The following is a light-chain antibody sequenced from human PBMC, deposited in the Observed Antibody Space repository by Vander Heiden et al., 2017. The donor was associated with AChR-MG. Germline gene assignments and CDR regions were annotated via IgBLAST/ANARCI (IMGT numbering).Light chain of an antibody. Sequence: EMQTTQSLSSLSASVGDTVTITCRTSQNINSYLNWYQQKPGKAPKLLIFAASTLQSGVPSRFSGSGSGTHFTLTITRLQPEDFATYYCQLCDRAPYAFGQGTKLDIK. CDR1: QNINSY. CDR2: AAS. V-gene: IGKV1-39*01. CDR3: QLCDRAPYA. J-gene: IGKJ2*01.